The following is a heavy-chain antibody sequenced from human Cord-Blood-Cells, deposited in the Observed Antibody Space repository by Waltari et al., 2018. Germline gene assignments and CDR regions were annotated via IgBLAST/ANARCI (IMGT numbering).Heavy chain of an antibody. CDR2: VYYSVST. D-gene: IGHD3-3*01. Sequence: QLQLQESGPGLVKPSETLSLTCTVSGGSISSSSYYWGWIRPPPGKGLEWIGSVYYSVSTCDNQTHKSGGTISVATSKNQFSLKVDSVTAADTVVYYCAGLTAQRLRNYSDYWSGYDYSAFDIWGQGTMVTVSS. J-gene: IGHJ3*02. V-gene: IGHV4-39*01. CDR3: AGLTAQRLRNYSDYWSGYDYSAFDI. CDR1: GGSISSSSYY.